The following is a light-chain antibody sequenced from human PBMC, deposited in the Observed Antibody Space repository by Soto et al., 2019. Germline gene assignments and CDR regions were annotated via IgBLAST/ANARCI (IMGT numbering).Light chain of an antibody. V-gene: IGLV2-14*01. CDR1: SSDVGSYNY. CDR3: SSYTGSSTYV. CDR2: DVT. J-gene: IGLJ1*01. Sequence: QSALTQPASVSGSPEQSITISCTGTSSDVGSYNYVSWYQQHPGKAPKLMIYDVTNRPSGVSNRISGSKSGNTASLTISGLQAEDEADYYCSSYTGSSTYVFGTGTKVTVL.